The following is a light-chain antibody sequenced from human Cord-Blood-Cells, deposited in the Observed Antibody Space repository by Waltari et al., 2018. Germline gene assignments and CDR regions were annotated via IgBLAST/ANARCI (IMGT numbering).Light chain of an antibody. Sequence: EIVFTQPPATLTLSPAERATLTCSASQSVSSYLAWYQQKPGQAPRLLIYDASNRATGIPARFSGSGSGTDFTLTISSLEPEDVAVYYCQQRSNWPPYTFGQGTKLEIK. J-gene: IGKJ2*01. CDR2: DAS. CDR3: QQRSNWPPYT. CDR1: QSVSSY. V-gene: IGKV3-11*01.